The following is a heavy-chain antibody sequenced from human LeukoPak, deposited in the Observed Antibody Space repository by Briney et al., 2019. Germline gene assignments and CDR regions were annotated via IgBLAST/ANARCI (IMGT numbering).Heavy chain of an antibody. Sequence: KSGESLRLSCAASGFTFSSYSMNWVRQAPGKGLEWVSSISSSSSYIYYADSVKGRFTISRDNAKNSLYLQMNSLRAEDTAVYYCARELVSYSSSSFAFDIWGQGIMVTVSS. D-gene: IGHD6-6*01. J-gene: IGHJ3*02. CDR1: GFTFSSYS. CDR2: ISSSSSYI. CDR3: ARELVSYSSSSFAFDI. V-gene: IGHV3-21*01.